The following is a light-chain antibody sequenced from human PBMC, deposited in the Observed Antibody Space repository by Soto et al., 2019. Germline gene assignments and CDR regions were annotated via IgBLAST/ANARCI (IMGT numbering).Light chain of an antibody. V-gene: IGKV1-39*01. CDR1: QSVSNY. CDR2: AAS. Sequence: IQMTQSPSTLSASVGDRVTVTCRASQSVSNYVNWYQEKPGEAPKLLIYAASILQNGVPSRFSGSGSGTDFTLTISSLQPEDFSTYFCHQSFSNPQTFGQGTKVDIK. J-gene: IGKJ1*01. CDR3: HQSFSNPQT.